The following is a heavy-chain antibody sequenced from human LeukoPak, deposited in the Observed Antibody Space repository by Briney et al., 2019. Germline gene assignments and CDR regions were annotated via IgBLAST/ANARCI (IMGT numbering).Heavy chain of an antibody. CDR1: GYSFTDYY. CDR2: INPNSGGT. CDR3: ARADRLHGGPYLIGP. J-gene: IGHJ5*02. Sequence: WASVKVSCKTSGYSFTDYYMHWVRQAPGQGLEWMGWINPNSGGTSSAQKFQGRVTMTRDTSISTVYMEVSWLTSDGTAIYYCARADRLHGGPYLIGPWGQGTLVTVSS. D-gene: IGHD2-21*01. V-gene: IGHV1-2*02.